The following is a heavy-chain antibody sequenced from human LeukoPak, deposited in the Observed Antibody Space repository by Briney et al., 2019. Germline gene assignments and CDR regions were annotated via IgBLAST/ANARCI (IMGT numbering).Heavy chain of an antibody. Sequence: ASVKVSCKASGYAFDYYGITWVRQAPGQGLEWVGWISLNNGNTHYTKYAQKLQGRVTLTADTSTATAYMELRGLRSDDTAVYYCQRVTIFGVVIDFDYWGQGTLVAVSS. CDR2: ISLNNGNT. J-gene: IGHJ4*02. V-gene: IGHV1-18*01. CDR3: QRVTIFGVVIDFDY. D-gene: IGHD3-3*01. CDR1: GYAFDYYG.